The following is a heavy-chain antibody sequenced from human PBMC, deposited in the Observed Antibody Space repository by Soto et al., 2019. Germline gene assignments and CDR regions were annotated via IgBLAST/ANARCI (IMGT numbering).Heavy chain of an antibody. D-gene: IGHD6-25*01. Sequence: DVQLLESGGGLVQPGGSLRLSCAASGFTFRSYAMSWVRQAPGKGLEWVSGISGSGISTHYADSVKGRFTVSRDNSKNTLDLQMNSLRAEDTAVYNCAKEHGGPDWYFDLWGRGTLVTVSS. CDR2: ISGSGIST. CDR1: GFTFRSYA. CDR3: AKEHGGPDWYFDL. V-gene: IGHV3-23*01. J-gene: IGHJ2*01.